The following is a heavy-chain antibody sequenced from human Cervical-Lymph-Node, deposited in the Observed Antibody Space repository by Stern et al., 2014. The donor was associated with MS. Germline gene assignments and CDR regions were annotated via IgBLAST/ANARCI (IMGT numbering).Heavy chain of an antibody. J-gene: IGHJ3*02. CDR2: MNPNNGNS. V-gene: IGHV1-8*01. Sequence: MQLVESGAEVKKPGASVKVSCKASGYTFTSYDINWVRQANGQGLEWMGWMNPNNGNSGYAQKFQGRVTMTRNTSISTAYMELSSLRSEDTAVYYCAIAARPDSDAFDIWGQGTMVTVSS. D-gene: IGHD6-6*01. CDR3: AIAARPDSDAFDI. CDR1: GYTFTSYD.